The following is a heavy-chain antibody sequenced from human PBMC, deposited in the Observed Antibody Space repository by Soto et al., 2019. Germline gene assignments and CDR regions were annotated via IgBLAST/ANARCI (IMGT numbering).Heavy chain of an antibody. CDR3: ARPSGSYADSGVYYFDY. Sequence: ASVKVSCKASGYTFTSYYMHWVRQAPGQGLEWMGIINPSGGSTSYAQKFQGRVTMTRDTSTSTVYMELSSLRSEDTAVYYCARPSGSYADSGVYYFDYWGQGTLVTVSS. CDR1: GYTFTSYY. CDR2: INPSGGST. D-gene: IGHD1-26*01. J-gene: IGHJ4*02. V-gene: IGHV1-46*01.